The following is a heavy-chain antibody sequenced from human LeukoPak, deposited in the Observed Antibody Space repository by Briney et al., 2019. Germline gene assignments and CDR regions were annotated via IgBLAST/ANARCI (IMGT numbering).Heavy chain of an antibody. D-gene: IGHD6-19*01. CDR3: ASSNGYSSGWYLPITDY. CDR2: IIPIFGTA. Sequence: AVKVSCKASGGTFNTYAISWVRQAPGQGLEWMGGIIPIFGTANYAQKFQGRVTITADKSTSTAYMELSSLRSEDTAVYYCASSNGYSSGWYLPITDYWGQGTLVTVSS. CDR1: GGTFNTYA. V-gene: IGHV1-69*06. J-gene: IGHJ4*02.